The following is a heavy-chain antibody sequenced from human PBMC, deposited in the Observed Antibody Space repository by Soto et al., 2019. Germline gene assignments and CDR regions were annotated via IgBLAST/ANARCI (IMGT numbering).Heavy chain of an antibody. D-gene: IGHD2-21*02. CDR3: AKAGCDGGDCYPYYFDS. V-gene: IGHV3-23*01. CDR2: IGSGGEST. J-gene: IGHJ4*02. CDR1: GFTFSDSA. Sequence: VQLLESGGALVQPGGSLRLSCAASGFTFSDSAMSWVRRAPGKGLEWVSAIGSGGESTWYADSVKGRFAISRDNSKDTLYLQLNRLRDEDTAMYYCAKAGCDGGDCYPYYFDSWGQGTLVTVSS.